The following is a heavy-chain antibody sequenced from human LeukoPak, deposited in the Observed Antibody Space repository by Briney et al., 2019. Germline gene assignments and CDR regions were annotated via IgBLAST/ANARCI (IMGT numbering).Heavy chain of an antibody. CDR1: GFTFSSYG. CDR2: ISYDGSNK. CDR3: ARGESRRRLVGANPEEPTFDY. D-gene: IGHD1-26*01. V-gene: IGHV3-30*19. Sequence: GRSLRLSCAASGFTFSSYGMHWVRQAPGKGLEWVAVISYDGSNKYYADSVKGRFTISRDNSKNTLYLQMNSLRAEDTAVYYCARGESRRRLVGANPEEPTFDYWGQGTLVTVSS. J-gene: IGHJ4*02.